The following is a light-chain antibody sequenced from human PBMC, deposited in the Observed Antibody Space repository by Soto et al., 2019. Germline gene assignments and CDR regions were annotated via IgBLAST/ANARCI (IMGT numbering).Light chain of an antibody. CDR1: QSLLHSNGYNY. CDR3: QQSYSTSWT. V-gene: IGKV1-39*01. CDR2: AAS. J-gene: IGKJ1*01. Sequence: MTQSPLSLPVTPGEPASISCRSNQSLLHSNGYNYLDWYQQKPGKAPKLLIYAASSLQSGVPSRFSGSGSGTDFTLTISSLQPEDFATYYCQQSYSTSWTFGQGTKVDIK.